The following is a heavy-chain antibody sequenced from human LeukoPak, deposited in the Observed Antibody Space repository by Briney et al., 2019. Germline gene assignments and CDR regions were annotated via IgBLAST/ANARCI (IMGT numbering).Heavy chain of an antibody. CDR3: ATLFGELLGMDY. CDR2: ISYDGSNK. Sequence: GGSLRLSCAASGLTFSSYGMHWVRQAPGKGLEWVAVISYDGSNKYYADSVKGRFTISRDNSKNTLYLQMNSLRAEDTAVYYCATLFGELLGMDYWGQGTLVTVSS. D-gene: IGHD3-10*02. CDR1: GLTFSSYG. J-gene: IGHJ4*02. V-gene: IGHV3-30*03.